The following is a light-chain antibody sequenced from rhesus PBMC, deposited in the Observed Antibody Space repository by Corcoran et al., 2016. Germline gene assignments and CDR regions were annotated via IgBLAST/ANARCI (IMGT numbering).Light chain of an antibody. J-gene: IGKJ1*01. V-gene: IGKV1-94*01. Sequence: DIQMTQSPSALSASVGDRVTVTCRASQGINQELSWYQQKPGKAPSLLIHAASSLQTGVSSRFSGSGSGSDYTLPINRLQPEDVATYYCLQDYATPWTFGQGTKVEI. CDR2: AAS. CDR1: QGINQE. CDR3: LQDYATPWT.